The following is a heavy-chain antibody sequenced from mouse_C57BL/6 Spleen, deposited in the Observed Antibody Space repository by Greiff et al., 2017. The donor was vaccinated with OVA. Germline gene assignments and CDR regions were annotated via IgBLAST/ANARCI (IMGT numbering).Heavy chain of an antibody. CDR3: ARGFYYGSSHFDY. CDR2: ISSGSSTI. V-gene: IGHV5-17*01. Sequence: EVQLQESGGGLVKPGGSLKLSCAASGFTFSDYGMHWVRQAPEKGLEWVAYISSGSSTIYYADTVKGRFTISRDNAKNTLFLQMTSLRSEDTAMYYCARGFYYGSSHFDYWGQGTTLTVSS. CDR1: GFTFSDYG. J-gene: IGHJ2*01. D-gene: IGHD1-1*01.